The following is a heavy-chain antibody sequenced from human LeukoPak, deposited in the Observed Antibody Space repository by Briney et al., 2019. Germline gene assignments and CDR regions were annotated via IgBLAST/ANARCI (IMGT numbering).Heavy chain of an antibody. CDR2: ISGTDTTT. D-gene: IGHD3-22*01. CDR1: GFSFSAYE. J-gene: IGHJ5*01. CDR3: ATLGYHLDS. Sequence: AGGSLRLSCAASGFSFSAYEMNWVRQAPGKGLEWVSYISGTDTTTYYADSVKGRFTISRDNARNSLYLQMNSLRAEDTGLYYCATLGYHLDSWGQGTLVTVSS. V-gene: IGHV3-48*03.